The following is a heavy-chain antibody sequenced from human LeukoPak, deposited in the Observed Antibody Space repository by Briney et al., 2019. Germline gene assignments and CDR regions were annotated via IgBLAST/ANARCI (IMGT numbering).Heavy chain of an antibody. V-gene: IGHV4-4*09. Sequence: PSETLSLTCTVSGGSISSYYWSWIRQPPGKGLEWIGYIYTSGSTNYNPSLKSRVTISVDTSKNQFSLKLSSVTAADTAVYYCARHRGYSSGWYLIDAFDIWGQGTMVTVSS. CDR1: GGSISSYY. D-gene: IGHD6-19*01. CDR3: ARHRGYSSGWYLIDAFDI. CDR2: IYTSGST. J-gene: IGHJ3*02.